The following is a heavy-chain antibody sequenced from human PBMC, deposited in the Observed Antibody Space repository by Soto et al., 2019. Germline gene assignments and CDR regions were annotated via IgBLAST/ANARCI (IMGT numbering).Heavy chain of an antibody. CDR2: IYYSGST. D-gene: IGHD3-9*01. CDR1: GDSISSRSYY. Sequence: SETLSLSCTVSGDSISSRSYYWGWIRQPPGKGLEWIGNIYYSGSTYYNPSLKSRITMSLDMSKDQLSLKLRSVTAADTAVYYCARLGMGFDWPRDAFDVWGQGTMVTVSS. CDR3: ARLGMGFDWPRDAFDV. J-gene: IGHJ3*01. V-gene: IGHV4-39*01.